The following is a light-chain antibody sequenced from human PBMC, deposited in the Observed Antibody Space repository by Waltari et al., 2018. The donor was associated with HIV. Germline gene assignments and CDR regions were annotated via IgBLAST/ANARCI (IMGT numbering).Light chain of an antibody. CDR1: QGISSA. Sequence: AIQLTQSPSSLSASVGHRVTITCRASQGISSALAWYQQKPGKAPKLLIYEASSLESGVPSRFSVSGSGTDFTLTISSLQPADFATYYCQHFNSYPHTFGQGTKLEIK. J-gene: IGKJ2*01. V-gene: IGKV1-13*02. CDR3: QHFNSYPHT. CDR2: EAS.